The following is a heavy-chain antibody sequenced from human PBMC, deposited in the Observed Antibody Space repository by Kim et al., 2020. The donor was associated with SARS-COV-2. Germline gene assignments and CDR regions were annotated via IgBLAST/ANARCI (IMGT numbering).Heavy chain of an antibody. CDR1: GFTFSSYR. CDR2: ISSSSSYI. CDR3: ARGEDYYDSSGYYYFDY. D-gene: IGHD3-22*01. J-gene: IGHJ4*02. Sequence: GGSLRLSCAASGFTFSSYRMNWVRQAPGKGLEWVSSISSSSSYIYYADSVKGRFTISRDNAKNSLYLQMNSLRAEDTAVYYCARGEDYYDSSGYYYFDYWGQGTLVTVSS. V-gene: IGHV3-21*01.